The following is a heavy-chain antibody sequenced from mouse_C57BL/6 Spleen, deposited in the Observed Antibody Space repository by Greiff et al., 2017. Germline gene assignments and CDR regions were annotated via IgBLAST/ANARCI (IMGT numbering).Heavy chain of an antibody. CDR3: TGANCDHYYAMDY. CDR2: IRLKSDNYAT. V-gene: IGHV6-3*01. CDR1: GFTFSNYW. D-gene: IGHD4-1*01. Sequence: DVKLQESGGGLVQPGGSMKLSCVASGFTFSNYWMNWVRQSPEKGLEWVAQIRLKSDNYATHYAESVKGRFTISRDDSKSSVYLQMNNLRAEDTGIYYCTGANCDHYYAMDYWGQGTSVTVSS. J-gene: IGHJ4*01.